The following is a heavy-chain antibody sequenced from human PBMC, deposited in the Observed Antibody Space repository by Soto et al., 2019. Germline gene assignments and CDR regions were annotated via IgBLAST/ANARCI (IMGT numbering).Heavy chain of an antibody. CDR3: ARQLVRGVFNWFDP. D-gene: IGHD3-10*01. CDR2: IYYSGST. V-gene: IGHV4-59*08. J-gene: IGHJ5*02. CDR1: GGSISSYY. Sequence: SETLSLTCTVSGGSISSYYWSWIRQPPGKGLEWIGYIYYSGSTNYNPSLKSRVTISVDTSKNQFSLKLSSVTAADTAVYYCARQLVRGVFNWFDPWGQGTLLTVSS.